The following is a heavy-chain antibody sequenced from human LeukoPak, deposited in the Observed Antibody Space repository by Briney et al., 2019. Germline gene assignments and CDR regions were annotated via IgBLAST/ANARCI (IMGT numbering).Heavy chain of an antibody. J-gene: IGHJ4*02. CDR2: ISGSGGST. CDR1: GFTFSSYG. Sequence: GGSLRLSCAASGFTFSSYGMRWVRQAPGKGLEWVSAISGSGGSTYYADSVKGRFTISRDNSKNTLYLQMHSLRAEDTAVYYCAKGSLRVVPSATFDYWGQGTLVTVSS. D-gene: IGHD2-2*01. V-gene: IGHV3-23*01. CDR3: AKGSLRVVPSATFDY.